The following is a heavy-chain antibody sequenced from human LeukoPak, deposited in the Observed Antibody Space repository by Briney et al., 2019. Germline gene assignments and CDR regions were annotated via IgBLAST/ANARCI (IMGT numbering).Heavy chain of an antibody. V-gene: IGHV2-5*01. CDR2: IYWNDDK. D-gene: IGHD3-16*02. CDR3: AHRRVHDYVWGSYRYFWFDP. Sequence: SGPTLVNPTQTLTLTCTFSGFSLSTSGVGVGWIRQPPGKALEWLALIYWNDDKRYSPSLKSRLTITKDTSKNQVVLTMTNMDPVDTATYYCAHRRVHDYVWGSYRYFWFDPWGQGTLVTVSS. CDR1: GFSLSTSGVG. J-gene: IGHJ5*02.